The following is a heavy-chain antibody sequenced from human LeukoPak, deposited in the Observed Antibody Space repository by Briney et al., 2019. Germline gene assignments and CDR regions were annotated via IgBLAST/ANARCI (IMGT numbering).Heavy chain of an antibody. V-gene: IGHV4-59*02. CDR1: GTTVSIDY. D-gene: IGHD4-17*01. Sequence: TPSETPSLTCTVSGTTVSIDYWTWIRQPPRKGPGWVGSIRHSGSSKYNSSLNNRVTISLDKSKNQFSLSLTSVTVADTAVYYCARENGDYALDYWGQGTLVTVSS. CDR3: ARENGDYALDY. CDR2: IRHSGSS. J-gene: IGHJ4*02.